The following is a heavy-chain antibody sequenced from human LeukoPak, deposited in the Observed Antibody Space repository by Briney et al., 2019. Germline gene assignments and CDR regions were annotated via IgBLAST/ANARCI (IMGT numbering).Heavy chain of an antibody. V-gene: IGHV1-69*13. Sequence: ASVKVSCKASGYTLTSYYLHWVRQAPGQGLEWMGGIIPISGTANYAQKFQGRVTITADESTSTAYMELSSLRSEDTAVYYCARATIFGVVSYNWFDPWGQGTLVTVSS. CDR2: IIPISGTA. D-gene: IGHD3-3*01. CDR3: ARATIFGVVSYNWFDP. J-gene: IGHJ5*02. CDR1: GYTLTSYY.